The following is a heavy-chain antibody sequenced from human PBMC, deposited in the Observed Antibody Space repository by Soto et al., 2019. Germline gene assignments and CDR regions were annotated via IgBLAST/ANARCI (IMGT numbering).Heavy chain of an antibody. D-gene: IGHD7-27*01. Sequence: PWGSLRRSCSAAGFTRSAYAMSWVRQATGMGLECVSAISGSGERTTYADSVKGRFTIPRDNSKNTLYLQINSLSVEDTAVYYCAKRGWRQFHGEGSYCGSWGRGTLVTVAS. V-gene: IGHV3-23*01. CDR3: AKRGWRQFHGEGSYCGS. CDR2: ISGSGERT. CDR1: GFTRSAYA. J-gene: IGHJ4*02.